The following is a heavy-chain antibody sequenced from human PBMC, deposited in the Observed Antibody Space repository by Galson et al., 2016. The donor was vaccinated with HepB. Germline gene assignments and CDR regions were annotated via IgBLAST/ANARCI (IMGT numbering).Heavy chain of an antibody. D-gene: IGHD6-13*01. J-gene: IGHJ6*02. V-gene: IGHV3-74*01. Sequence: SLRLSCAASGFAFRTYWMHWVRQTPGKGLVWVSRINGDGSTTTYADSVKGRFTISRDNAKNTLYLQMNSLRAEDTAVYYCVRDLKLYDITSTWYSIYKYYGFDGGSQGTTVTVSS. CDR1: GFAFRTYW. CDR2: INGDGSTT. CDR3: VRDLKLYDITSTWYSIYKYYGFDG.